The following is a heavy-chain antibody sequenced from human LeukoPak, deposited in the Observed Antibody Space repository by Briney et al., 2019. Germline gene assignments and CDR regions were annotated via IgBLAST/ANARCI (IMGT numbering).Heavy chain of an antibody. CDR3: ARGSNYYFDSSADYPRY. CDR1: GYTFTTYF. V-gene: IGHV1-46*01. J-gene: IGHJ4*02. D-gene: IGHD3-22*01. Sequence: ASVKVSCKASGYTFTTYFMHWVRQAPGQGLEWMGIINPSGGSTSYAQKFQDRVTMTRDKSKSTVYMEMSSLRSEDTAVYFCARGSNYYFDSSADYPRYWGQGTLVTVSS. CDR2: INPSGGST.